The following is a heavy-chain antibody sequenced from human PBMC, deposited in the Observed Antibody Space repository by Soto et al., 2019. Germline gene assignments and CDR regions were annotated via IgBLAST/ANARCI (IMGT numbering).Heavy chain of an antibody. V-gene: IGHV3-23*01. CDR3: ADLSRYCTSSTCD. D-gene: IGHD2-2*01. Sequence: DVRLLESGGGLVQPGGSLRLSCAASGFTFSSYSMSWVRQAPGKGLEWVSTIGTSASTYYGDSVRGRFTISRDNSRNTLYLQMTSLRAEDTAVYYCADLSRYCTSSTCDWGQGTLVTVSS. J-gene: IGHJ4*02. CDR2: IGTSAST. CDR1: GFTFSSYS.